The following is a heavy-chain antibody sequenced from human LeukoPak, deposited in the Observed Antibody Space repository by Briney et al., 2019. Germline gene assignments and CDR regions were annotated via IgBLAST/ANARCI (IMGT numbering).Heavy chain of an antibody. D-gene: IGHD3-3*01. Sequence: SETLSLSCTVSGAPISNSAYYWLWIPQPPGEGLECIGTVHYSGSTFYNPSLKSRVNISVDTSKNQFSLQLSSVTAADTAVYYCARLFFVIDTWGQGTLVTVSS. CDR3: ARLFFVIDT. CDR2: VHYSGST. J-gene: IGHJ5*02. V-gene: IGHV4-39*01. CDR1: GAPISNSAYY.